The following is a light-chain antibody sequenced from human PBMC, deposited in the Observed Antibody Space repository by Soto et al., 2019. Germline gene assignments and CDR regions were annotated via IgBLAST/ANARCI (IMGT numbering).Light chain of an antibody. CDR3: QQRGT. V-gene: IGKV2-28*01. CDR2: AAS. CDR1: QSLLHSNGYNY. Sequence: DIVMTQSPLSLPVTPGEPASISCRSSQSLLHSNGYNYLDWFLQKPGKAPKLLIYAASSLQSGVPSRFSGSGSGTDFTLTISSLQPEDFATYYRQQRGTFGQGTKVDIK. J-gene: IGKJ1*01.